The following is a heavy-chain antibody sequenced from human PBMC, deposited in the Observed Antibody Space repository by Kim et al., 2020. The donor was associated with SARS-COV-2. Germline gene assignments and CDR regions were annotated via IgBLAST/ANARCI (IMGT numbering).Heavy chain of an antibody. D-gene: IGHD7-27*01. CDR3: AKDLNLGFDS. CDR1: SFTLAHFA. CDR2: ISDSGDTT. V-gene: IGHV3-23*01. J-gene: IGHJ4*02. Sequence: GGSLRLSCAASSFTLAHFAMNWVRQAPGKGLEWISSISDSGDTTYYADSVKGRFTISRDNSKNTLFLQMNSLRADDTAMYYCAKDLNLGFDSWGQGTLVTVSA.